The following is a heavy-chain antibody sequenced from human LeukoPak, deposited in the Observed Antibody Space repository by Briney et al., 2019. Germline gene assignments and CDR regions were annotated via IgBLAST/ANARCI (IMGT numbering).Heavy chain of an antibody. CDR2: IRSRADGGTT. CDR3: TSRGDSSSLYSFDY. Sequence: PGGSLRLSCATSGFTFSNAWMSWVRQAPGKGLEWVGRIRSRADGGTTDCAAPVKGRFTISRDDSKNTAYLQMNSLKTEDTAVYYCTSRGDSSSLYSFDYWGQGTLVTVSS. J-gene: IGHJ4*02. V-gene: IGHV3-15*01. D-gene: IGHD6-13*01. CDR1: GFTFSNAW.